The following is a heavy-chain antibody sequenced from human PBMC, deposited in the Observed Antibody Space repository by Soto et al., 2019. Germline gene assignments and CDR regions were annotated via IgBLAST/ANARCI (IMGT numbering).Heavy chain of an antibody. J-gene: IGHJ6*02. CDR2: INHSGST. Sequence: SETLSLTCAVYGGSFSGYYWSWIRQPPGKGLEWIGEINHSGSTNYNPTLKSRVTISVDTSKNRFSLKLSSVTAADTAVYYCARGLVYYGSGSYHGMDVWGQGTTVTVSS. CDR3: ARGLVYYGSGSYHGMDV. D-gene: IGHD3-10*01. CDR1: GGSFSGYY. V-gene: IGHV4-34*01.